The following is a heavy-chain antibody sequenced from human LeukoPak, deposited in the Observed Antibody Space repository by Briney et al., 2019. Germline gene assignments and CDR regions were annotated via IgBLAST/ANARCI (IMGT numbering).Heavy chain of an antibody. D-gene: IGHD3-10*01. Sequence: ASVKVSCKASGYTFTTYDINWVRHATGQGLEWMGWLYPNSGNTGYAQKCKGRVAMTRNTSMSTAYMELNSLRSEDTAVYYCARANYYCSGKKDLDYWGQGTLVTVSS. CDR2: LYPNSGNT. CDR3: ARANYYCSGKKDLDY. J-gene: IGHJ4*02. CDR1: GYTFTTYD. V-gene: IGHV1-8*01.